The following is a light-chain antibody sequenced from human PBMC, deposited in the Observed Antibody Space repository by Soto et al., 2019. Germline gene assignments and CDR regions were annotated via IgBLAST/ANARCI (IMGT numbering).Light chain of an antibody. V-gene: IGKV1-5*03. J-gene: IGKJ1*01. CDR1: QSISIW. CDR3: QQYNDYSLT. Sequence: DIPMTQSPSTLSASVGDRVAITCRASQSISIWLAWYQQKPGKAPKLLIYKASSLESGVPSRFSGSGSGTEFTLTISSLQPDDFATYYCQQYNDYSLTFGQGTKVEIK. CDR2: KAS.